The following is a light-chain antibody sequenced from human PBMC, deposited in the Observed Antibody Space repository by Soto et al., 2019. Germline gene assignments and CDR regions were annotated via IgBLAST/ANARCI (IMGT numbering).Light chain of an antibody. Sequence: IVLTQSPATLSLSPGERATLSCMASQSVNRYLAWYQHKVGQAPRLLIYDASSRATGIPDRFSGSGSGTDFTLTISSLEPEDFAVYYCHQRSNWPWTFGQGTKVDIK. CDR1: QSVNRY. V-gene: IGKV3-11*01. CDR2: DAS. CDR3: HQRSNWPWT. J-gene: IGKJ1*01.